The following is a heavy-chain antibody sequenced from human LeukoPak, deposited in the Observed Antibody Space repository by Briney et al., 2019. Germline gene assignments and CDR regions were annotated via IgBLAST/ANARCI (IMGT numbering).Heavy chain of an antibody. CDR2: VYYSGST. J-gene: IGHJ4*02. D-gene: IGHD6-19*01. CDR3: ASLAVAGLSEGY. V-gene: IGHV4-59*01. Sequence: SETLSLTCVVSGGSFSGYYWGWIRQPPGRGLEWIGYVYYSGSTNYNPSFKSRITISVDTSRNQFSLQLSSVTAADTAVYYCASLAVAGLSEGYWGQGTLVIVSS. CDR1: GGSFSGYY.